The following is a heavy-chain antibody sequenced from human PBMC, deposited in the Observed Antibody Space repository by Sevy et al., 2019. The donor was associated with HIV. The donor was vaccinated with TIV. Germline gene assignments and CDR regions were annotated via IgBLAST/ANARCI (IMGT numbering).Heavy chain of an antibody. CDR3: AGENAWGSGYS. D-gene: IGHD6-19*01. CDR1: GGSITSLY. Sequence: SETLSLTCTVSGGSITSLYWNWIRQPPGKGLEWIANINYNGHINYNPSLKRRVTLSLDTSKNQFSLRLSSVTAADTAMYYCAGENAWGSGYSWGQGTLVTVSS. V-gene: IGHV4-59*08. J-gene: IGHJ4*02. CDR2: INYNGHI.